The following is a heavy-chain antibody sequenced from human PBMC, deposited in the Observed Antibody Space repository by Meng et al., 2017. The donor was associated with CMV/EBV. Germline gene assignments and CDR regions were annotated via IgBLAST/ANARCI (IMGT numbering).Heavy chain of an antibody. J-gene: IGHJ4*02. V-gene: IGHV1-46*01. CDR2: INPSGGST. CDR1: GYTFTSYY. Sequence: GQCEGEVKRPGASVQVSCKAAGYTFTSYYMPRGRQAAGQELEGMDIINPSGGSTSDAQKFQGRVTMTRDTSTSTVYMELSSLRSEDTAVYYCARESGSVGDYWGQGTLVTVSS. CDR3: ARESGSVGDY. D-gene: IGHD1-26*01.